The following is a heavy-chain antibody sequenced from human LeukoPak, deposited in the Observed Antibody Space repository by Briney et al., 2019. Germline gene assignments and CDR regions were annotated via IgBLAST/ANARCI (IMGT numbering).Heavy chain of an antibody. CDR2: ISWNSGSI. D-gene: IGHD6-19*01. J-gene: IGHJ4*02. CDR3: AKDGAAVARSFDY. V-gene: IGHV3-9*01. Sequence: PGRSLRLSCAASGFTFYDYAMHWVRHAPGKGLEWVSGISWNSGSIGYADSVKGRFTISRDNAKNSLYLQMNSLRAEDTALYYCAKDGAAVARSFDYWGQGTLVTVSS. CDR1: GFTFYDYA.